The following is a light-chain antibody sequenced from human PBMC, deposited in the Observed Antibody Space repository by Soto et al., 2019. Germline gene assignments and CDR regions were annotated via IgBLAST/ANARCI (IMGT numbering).Light chain of an antibody. CDR1: QSISSY. V-gene: IGKV1-39*01. J-gene: IGKJ1*01. CDR2: AAS. CDR3: QQSYSTPRT. Sequence: IHMTHSPSSLSASVGDRVTITCRASQSISSYLNWYQQKPGKAPKLLIYAASSLQSGVPSRFSGSGSGTDFTLTISSLQPEDFATYYCQQSYSTPRTFGQGTQVDIK.